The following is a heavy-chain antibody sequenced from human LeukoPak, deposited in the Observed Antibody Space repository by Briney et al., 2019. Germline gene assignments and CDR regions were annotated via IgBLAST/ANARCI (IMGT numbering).Heavy chain of an antibody. CDR3: TKRVKYGGTWDHFAD. J-gene: IGHJ4*02. CDR1: GFTFSIYW. D-gene: IGHD1-26*01. Sequence: PGGSLRLSCAASGFTFSIYWMTWVRQAPGKGLEWVSTVNADGGNTYYADSVKGRFTIPRDNSKSTLILQMNSLRVEDMALYYCTKRVKYGGTWDHFADWGQGTLVTVSS. CDR2: VNADGGNT. V-gene: IGHV3-23*01.